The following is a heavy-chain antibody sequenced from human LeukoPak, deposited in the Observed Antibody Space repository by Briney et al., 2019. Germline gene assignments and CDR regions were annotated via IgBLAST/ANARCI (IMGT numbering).Heavy chain of an antibody. CDR3: ARQVWSTDDAFDI. D-gene: IGHD3-3*01. CDR1: GGSLSSYF. CDR2: IYYSGST. Sequence: SETLSLTCTVSGGSLSSYFWSWSRQPPGKGLEWIGYIYYSGSTNYNPSLKSRVTISVDTSKNQFSLKLSSVTAADTAVYYCARQVWSTDDAFDIWGQGTMVTVSS. J-gene: IGHJ3*02. V-gene: IGHV4-59*08.